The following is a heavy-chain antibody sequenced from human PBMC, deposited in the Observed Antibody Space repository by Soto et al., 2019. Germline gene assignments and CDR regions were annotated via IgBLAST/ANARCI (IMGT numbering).Heavy chain of an antibody. CDR1: GGSISSGGYS. CDR3: ARDQREGNWFDP. J-gene: IGHJ5*02. CDR2: IYQSGST. V-gene: IGHV4-30-2*01. Sequence: SETLSLTCAFSGGSISSGGYSWNWIRQPPGKGLEWIGYIYQSGSTHYNPSLKGRVTISVDRSKNQFSLKLSSVTAADTAVYYRARDQREGNWFDPWGHGTLLTVSS.